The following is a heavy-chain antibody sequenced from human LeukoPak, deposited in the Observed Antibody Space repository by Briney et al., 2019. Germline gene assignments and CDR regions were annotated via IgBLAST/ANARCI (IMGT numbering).Heavy chain of an antibody. CDR1: GFTFSSYA. D-gene: IGHD2-2*01. CDR3: AKGLSSILNWFDP. CDR2: ISWNSGSI. J-gene: IGHJ5*02. Sequence: HTGGSLRLSCAASGFTFSSYAMSWVRQAPGKGLEWVSGISWNSGSIGYADPVKGRFTISRDNAKNSLYLQMNSLRAEDTALYYCAKGLSSILNWFDPWGQGTLVTVSS. V-gene: IGHV3-9*01.